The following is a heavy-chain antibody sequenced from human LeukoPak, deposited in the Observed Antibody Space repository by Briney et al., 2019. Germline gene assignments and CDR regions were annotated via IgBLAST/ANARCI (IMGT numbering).Heavy chain of an antibody. CDR1: GFTFSSYW. V-gene: IGHV3-7*01. D-gene: IGHD1-1*01. J-gene: IGHJ4*02. Sequence: GGSLRLSCAASGFTFSSYWMSWVRQAPGKGLEWVANIKQGGSEKYYVDSVKGRFTISRDNAKNSLYLQMNSLRAEDTAVYYCASHFFVGNDRDYWGQGTLVTVSS. CDR3: ASHFFVGNDRDY. CDR2: IKQGGSEK.